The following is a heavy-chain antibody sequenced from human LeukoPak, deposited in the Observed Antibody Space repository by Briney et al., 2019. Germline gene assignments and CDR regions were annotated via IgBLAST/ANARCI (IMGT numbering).Heavy chain of an antibody. J-gene: IGHJ6*03. CDR2: ISHSGTT. D-gene: IGHD4-11*01. V-gene: IGHV4-34*01. CDR1: GGSFSGYY. Sequence: SETLSLTCAVYGGSFSGYYWTWIRQSPGKGLEWIAEISHSGTTNYNPALKSRVTISVDTSKNHFSLQLSSVTAADTAVYFCARGRVSSSTWHSTYYYYFYMDVWGKGTTVTVSS. CDR3: ARGRVSSSTWHSTYYYYFYMDV.